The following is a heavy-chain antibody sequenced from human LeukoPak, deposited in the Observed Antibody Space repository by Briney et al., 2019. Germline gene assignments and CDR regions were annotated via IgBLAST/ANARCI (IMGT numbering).Heavy chain of an antibody. D-gene: IGHD5-12*01. V-gene: IGHV1-69*04. CDR3: ARDLLSLYGGSFDY. CDR1: GGTFSSYA. J-gene: IGHJ4*02. Sequence: GASVKVSCKASGGTFSSYAISWGRQAPGQGLEWMGRIIPILGIANYAQKFQGRVTITADQSTSTAYMELSSLRSEDTAVYYCARDLLSLYGGSFDYWGQGTLVTVSS. CDR2: IIPILGIA.